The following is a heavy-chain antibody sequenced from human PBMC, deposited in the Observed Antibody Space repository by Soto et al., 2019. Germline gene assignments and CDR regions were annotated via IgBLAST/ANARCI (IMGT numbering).Heavy chain of an antibody. J-gene: IGHJ4*02. CDR3: ARSSRLYSAARTNYFDY. D-gene: IGHD6-6*01. CDR1: GGSISSGGYY. CDR2: IYYSGST. Sequence: SETLSLTCTVSGGSISSGGYYWSWIRQHPGKGLEWIGYIYYSGSTYYNPSLKSRVTISVDTSKNQFSLKLSSVTAADTAVYYCARSSRLYSAARTNYFDYWGQGTLVTVSS. V-gene: IGHV4-31*03.